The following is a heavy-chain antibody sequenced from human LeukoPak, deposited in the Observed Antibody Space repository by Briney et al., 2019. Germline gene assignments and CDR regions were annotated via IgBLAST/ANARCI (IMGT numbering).Heavy chain of an antibody. J-gene: IGHJ6*02. Sequence: GGSLRLSCAASGFTVSSNHMSWVRQAPGKGLEWVSVIYSGGSTYYADSVKGQFTISRDNSKNTLYLQMNSLRAEDTAVYYCAREEENYYYGMDVWGQGTTVTVSS. CDR2: IYSGGST. CDR3: AREEENYYYGMDV. V-gene: IGHV3-53*01. CDR1: GFTVSSNH.